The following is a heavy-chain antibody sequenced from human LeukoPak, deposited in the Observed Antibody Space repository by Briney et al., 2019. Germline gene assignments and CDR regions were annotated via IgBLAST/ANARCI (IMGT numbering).Heavy chain of an antibody. CDR1: GFTFSDYY. CDR2: ISSSGSTI. V-gene: IGHV3-11*01. CDR3: AKDIRAVAGTFDY. J-gene: IGHJ4*02. D-gene: IGHD6-19*01. Sequence: GGSLRLSCAASGFTFSDYYMSWIRQAPGKGLEWVSYISSSGSTIYYADSVKGRFTISRDNAENSLYLQMNSLRAEDTALYYCAKDIRAVAGTFDYWGQGTLVTVSS.